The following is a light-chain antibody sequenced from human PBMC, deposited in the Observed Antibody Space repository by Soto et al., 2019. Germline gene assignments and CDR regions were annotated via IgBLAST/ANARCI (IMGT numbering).Light chain of an antibody. CDR3: QQYGSSSST. J-gene: IGKJ2*01. CDR1: HSVASTY. CDR2: GAS. V-gene: IGKV3-20*01. Sequence: EIVLTQSPATLSLSPGEGATLSCRASHSVASTYLAWYQQKPGLAPRLIIYGASNRASGTPDRFSGGGSGTDFTLTISRLETEDVEVYYCQQYGSSSSTIGQGTKLEIK.